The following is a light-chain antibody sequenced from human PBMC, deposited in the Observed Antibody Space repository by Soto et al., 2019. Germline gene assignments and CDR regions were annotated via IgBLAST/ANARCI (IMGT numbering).Light chain of an antibody. V-gene: IGKV3-11*01. J-gene: IGKJ5*01. CDR1: QSVSSY. Sequence: EIVLTQSPATLSLSPGQRATLSCRASQSVSSYLAWYQQKPGQVPRLLIYDASNRTTGIPARFIGSESGTDFTLTISSLEPEDLAFYYCQQRKSWPLTFGQGTRLEIK. CDR2: DAS. CDR3: QQRKSWPLT.